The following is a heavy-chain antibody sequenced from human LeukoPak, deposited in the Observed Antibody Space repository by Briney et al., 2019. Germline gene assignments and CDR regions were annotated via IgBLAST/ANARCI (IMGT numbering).Heavy chain of an antibody. J-gene: IGHJ4*02. CDR2: IWYDGSDK. CDR1: GYTFSSHG. D-gene: IGHD3-16*01. CDR3: ARDRVLHYFDY. Sequence: PGGSLRLSCAASGYTFSSHGMHWVRQAPGKGLEWVAVIWYDGSDKYYADSVKGRFTISRDNSKNTLYLQMTSLRADDTAVYYCARDRVLHYFDYWGQGALVTVSS. V-gene: IGHV3-33*01.